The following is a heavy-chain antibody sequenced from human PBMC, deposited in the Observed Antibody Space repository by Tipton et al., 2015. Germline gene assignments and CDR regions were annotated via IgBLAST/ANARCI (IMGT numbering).Heavy chain of an antibody. CDR3: GRGGVFSNNWYPFDY. V-gene: IGHV3-7*03. J-gene: IGHJ4*02. CDR2: IRQDGSEK. D-gene: IGHD1-1*01. CDR1: GFTFSSYG. Sequence: SLRLSCAASGFTFSSYGMHWVRRAPGKGLEWVANIRQDGSEKYYVDSVKGRFTISRDNAKNSLYLQMNSLRVEDTAVYYCGRGGVFSNNWYPFDYWGQGTLVTVSS.